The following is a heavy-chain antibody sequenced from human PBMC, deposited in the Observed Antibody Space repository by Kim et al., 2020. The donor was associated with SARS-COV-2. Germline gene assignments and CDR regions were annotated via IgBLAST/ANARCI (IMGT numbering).Heavy chain of an antibody. CDR1: GFTFSSYA. V-gene: IGHV3-23*01. J-gene: IGHJ4*02. Sequence: GGSLRLSCAASGFTFSSYAMSWVRQAPGKGLEWVSAISGSGGSTYYADSVKGRFTISRDNSKNTLYLQMNSLRAEDTAVYYCAKVPRLGGFGELFFDGAYYFDYWGQGTLVTVSS. D-gene: IGHD3-10*01. CDR3: AKVPRLGGFGELFFDGAYYFDY. CDR2: ISGSGGST.